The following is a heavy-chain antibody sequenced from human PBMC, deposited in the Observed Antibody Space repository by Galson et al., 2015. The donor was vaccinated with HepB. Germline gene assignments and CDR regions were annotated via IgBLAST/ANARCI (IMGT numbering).Heavy chain of an antibody. Sequence: SLRLSCAASGFTFSSYSMNWVRQAPGKGLEWVSSISSSSSYIYYADSVKGRFTISRDNAKNSLYLQMNSLRAEDTAVYYCARHPRKSGGSRSTPIDYWGQGTLVTVSS. V-gene: IGHV3-21*01. CDR2: ISSSSSYI. D-gene: IGHD2-15*01. J-gene: IGHJ4*02. CDR3: ARHPRKSGGSRSTPIDY. CDR1: GFTFSSYS.